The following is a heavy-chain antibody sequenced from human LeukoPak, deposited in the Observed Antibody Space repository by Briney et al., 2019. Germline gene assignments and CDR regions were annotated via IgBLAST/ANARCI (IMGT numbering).Heavy chain of an antibody. J-gene: IGHJ4*02. D-gene: IGHD4-17*01. Sequence: SETLSLTCTVSGGSISDYYWSWIRQPPGKGLERIGYINYSGNTNYNPSLKSRVTISVDTSKNQFSLRLTSVTAADTAVFYCAREGRQDYVYFDYWGQGSLVTVSS. CDR1: GGSISDYY. CDR3: AREGRQDYVYFDY. CDR2: INYSGNT. V-gene: IGHV4-59*01.